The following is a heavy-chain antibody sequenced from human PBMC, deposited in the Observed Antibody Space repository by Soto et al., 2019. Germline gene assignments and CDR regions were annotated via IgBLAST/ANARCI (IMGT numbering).Heavy chain of an antibody. J-gene: IGHJ5*02. D-gene: IGHD3-9*01. Sequence: PSETLSLTCTVSGGSISSSSYYWGWIRQPPGKGLEWIGSIYYSGSTYYNPSLKSRVTISVDTSKNQFSLKLSSVTAADTAVYYCARHSGPYYDILTGYYKDNWFDPWGQGTLVTVSS. CDR3: ARHSGPYYDILTGYYKDNWFDP. CDR2: IYYSGST. CDR1: GGSISSSSYY. V-gene: IGHV4-39*01.